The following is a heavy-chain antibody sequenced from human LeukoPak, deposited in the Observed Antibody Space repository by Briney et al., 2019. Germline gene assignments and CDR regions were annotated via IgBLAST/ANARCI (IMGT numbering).Heavy chain of an antibody. V-gene: IGHV4-39*01. CDR3: AREYSSGWYVDY. Sequence: SETLSLTCTVSGGSISSSSYYWGWIRQPTGKGLEWIGSIYYSGSTYYNPSLKSRVTISVDTSKNQFSLKLSSVTAADTAVYYCAREYSSGWYVDYWGQGTLVTVSS. CDR2: IYYSGST. D-gene: IGHD6-19*01. CDR1: GGSISSSSYY. J-gene: IGHJ4*02.